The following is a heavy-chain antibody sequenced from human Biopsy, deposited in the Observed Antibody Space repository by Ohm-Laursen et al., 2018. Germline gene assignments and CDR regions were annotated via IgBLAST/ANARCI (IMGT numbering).Heavy chain of an antibody. CDR3: ARGRLVSSGYDHYYGMDV. D-gene: IGHD5-12*01. CDR2: ISGYNGNT. CDR1: GYIFYSYG. V-gene: IGHV1-18*03. J-gene: IGHJ6*02. Sequence: ASVKVSCNASGYIFYSYGVSWVRLAPGQGPEWMGWISGYNGNTNYPQILQGRVTLTTDASSSTAYMELSGLRSEDMAVYYCARGRLVSSGYDHYYGMDVWGQGTTVTVSS.